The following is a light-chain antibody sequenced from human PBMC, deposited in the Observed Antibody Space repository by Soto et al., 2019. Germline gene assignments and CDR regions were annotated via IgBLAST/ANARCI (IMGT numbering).Light chain of an antibody. CDR3: QKYGNSPFT. J-gene: IGKJ5*01. V-gene: IGKV3-20*01. Sequence: VLTQSPGTLSLSLGERAALSCRARQSISSTSLAWYQQKPGQAPRLLIYGASTRATGIPDRLSGSESGTDFTLTISRLEPEDFVVYYCQKYGNSPFTCGQGTRLEIK. CDR2: GAS. CDR1: QSISSTS.